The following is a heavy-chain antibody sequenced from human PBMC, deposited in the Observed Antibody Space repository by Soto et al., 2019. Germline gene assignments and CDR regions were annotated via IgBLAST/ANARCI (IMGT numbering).Heavy chain of an antibody. CDR2: MNPNSGNT. D-gene: IGHD3-22*01. V-gene: IGHV1-8*01. CDR3: ARDPPYYYDSSGVTGMDV. CDR1: GYTFTSYD. Sequence: AAVKVSCKASGYTFTSYDINWVRQATGQGLEWMGWMNPNSGNTGYAQRFQGRVTMTRNTSISTAYMELSSLRSEDTAVYYCARDPPYYYDSSGVTGMDVWGQGTMVTVSS. J-gene: IGHJ6*02.